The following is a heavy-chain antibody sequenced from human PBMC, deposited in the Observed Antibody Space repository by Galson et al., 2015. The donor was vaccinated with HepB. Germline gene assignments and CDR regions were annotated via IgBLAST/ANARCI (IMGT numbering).Heavy chain of an antibody. CDR1: GFTFSHYF. J-gene: IGHJ6*02. CDR3: ARDQGLRGFLSYYTMDV. CDR2: ITSGSSYI. Sequence: SLRLSCAASGFTFSHYFMNWVRQAPGKGLQWVSSITSGSSYIYYADSVKGRFTISRDNAKNSLYLQMNSLRAEDTAVYYCARDQGLRGFLSYYTMDVWGQGTTVTVSS. V-gene: IGHV3-21*01. D-gene: IGHD3-3*01.